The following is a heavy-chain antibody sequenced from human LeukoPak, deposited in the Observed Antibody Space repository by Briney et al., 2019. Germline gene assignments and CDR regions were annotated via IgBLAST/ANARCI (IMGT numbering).Heavy chain of an antibody. J-gene: IGHJ6*03. Sequence: SETLSLTCSVSGGSISSYYWSWIRQPPGKGLEWIGYIYYSGSTNYNPSLKSRVTISVDTSKNQFSLKLSSVTAADTTVYYCARTTEAHSWRTRYYDYYMDVWGKGTTVTVSS. D-gene: IGHD6-13*01. CDR3: ARTTEAHSWRTRYYDYYMDV. V-gene: IGHV4-59*01. CDR1: GGSISSYY. CDR2: IYYSGST.